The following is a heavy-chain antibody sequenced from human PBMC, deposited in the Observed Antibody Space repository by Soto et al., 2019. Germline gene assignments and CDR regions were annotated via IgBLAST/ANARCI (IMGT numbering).Heavy chain of an antibody. CDR1: VDSITTYY. V-gene: IGHV4-4*07. CDR2: IDASGNS. CDR3: ARFSNNWFQTEGMDV. J-gene: IGHJ6*02. Sequence: KPSETLSLTCTVSVDSITTYYWNWIRQPAGKGLEWIGRIDASGNSNYNPSLNSRVTLSIDTSKKQFSLKLTSVSAADTAVYYCARFSNNWFQTEGMDVWGQGTTVTVSS. D-gene: IGHD1-1*01.